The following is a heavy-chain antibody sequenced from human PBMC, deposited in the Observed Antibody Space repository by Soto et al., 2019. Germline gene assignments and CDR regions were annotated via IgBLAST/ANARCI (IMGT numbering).Heavy chain of an antibody. CDR3: TKDRHPDGIWSFDC. Sequence: GGSLRLSCAAPGLTFSTYTMSCVRPAPGKGPEWVAGFYGGGSTSTFYADSVNGRFTISRDKSKNMLFLQMNSLRAEDTAVYYCTKDRHPDGIWSFDCWGQGTLVTVSS. CDR1: GLTFSTYT. D-gene: IGHD3-3*01. J-gene: IGHJ4*02. V-gene: IGHV3-23*01. CDR2: FYGGGSTST.